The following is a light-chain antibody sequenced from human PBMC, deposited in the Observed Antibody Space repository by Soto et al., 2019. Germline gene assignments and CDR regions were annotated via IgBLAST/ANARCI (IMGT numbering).Light chain of an antibody. CDR1: QSVLYSSDNKNY. V-gene: IGKV4-1*01. CDR3: QQHYSTPQF. CDR2: WAS. J-gene: IGKJ2*01. Sequence: DIVLTQSPDSLAVSLGERATINCKSSQSVLYSSDNKNYLVWYQQKPGQPPKLLLYWASTRESGVPDRFSGSGSGTDFTLPISSLQAEDVAVFYCQQHYSTPQFFGGGTKLEIK.